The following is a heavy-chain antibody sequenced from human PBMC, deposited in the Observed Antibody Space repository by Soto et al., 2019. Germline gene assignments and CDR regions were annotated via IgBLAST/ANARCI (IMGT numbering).Heavy chain of an antibody. V-gene: IGHV4-30-4*01. J-gene: IGHJ4*02. Sequence: QVQLQESGPGLVKPSQTLSLTCTVSGGSISSGDYYWSWIRQPPGKGLEWIGYIYYSGSTYYNPSLKSRVTTAVATSKHQFSLKLSSVTAADTAVYCCARYQLLPPKVDYWGQGTLVTVSS. D-gene: IGHD2-2*01. CDR2: IYYSGST. CDR1: GGSISSGDYY. CDR3: ARYQLLPPKVDY.